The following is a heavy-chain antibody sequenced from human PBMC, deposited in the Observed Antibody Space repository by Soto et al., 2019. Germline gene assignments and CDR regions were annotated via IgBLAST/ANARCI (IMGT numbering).Heavy chain of an antibody. V-gene: IGHV4-39*07. J-gene: IGHJ4*02. CDR3: AIGPRMWLAGGGY. CDR2: INHSGIT. Sequence: SETLSLTCSVSGGSISSGYYYWSWIRQPPGKGLEWLGEINHSGITDYNPSLKSRITISIDTSKKQFSLKLNSVTAADTAVYYCAIGPRMWLAGGGYWGQGTQVTVSS. CDR1: GGSISSGYYY. D-gene: IGHD6-19*01.